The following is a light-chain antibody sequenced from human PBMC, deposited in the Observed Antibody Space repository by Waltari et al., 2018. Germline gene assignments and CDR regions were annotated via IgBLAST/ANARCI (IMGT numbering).Light chain of an antibody. CDR2: AAS. V-gene: IGKV1-39*01. CDR1: QTISTY. J-gene: IGKJ2*01. CDR3: HQSHTVPHT. Sequence: DIQMTQSPSSLSASVGDSVTITGRASQTISTYLNWYQQTAGKAPKLLIYAASALQSGVPSRFRGSGSGTDFTLTITSLQPEDFATYYCHQSHTVPHTFGQGTKLEIK.